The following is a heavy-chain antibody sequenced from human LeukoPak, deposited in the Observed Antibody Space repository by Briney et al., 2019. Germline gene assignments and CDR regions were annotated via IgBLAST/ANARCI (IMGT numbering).Heavy chain of an antibody. J-gene: IGHJ4*02. D-gene: IGHD5-12*01. CDR3: AGSYSGYEGYFDY. Sequence: PSETLSLTCAVYGGSFSGYYWSWIRQPPGKGLEWIGEINHSGSTNYNPSLKSRVTISVDTSKNQFSLKLSSVTAADTAVYYCAGSYSGYEGYFDYWGQGTLVTVSS. CDR1: GGSFSGYY. V-gene: IGHV4-34*01. CDR2: INHSGST.